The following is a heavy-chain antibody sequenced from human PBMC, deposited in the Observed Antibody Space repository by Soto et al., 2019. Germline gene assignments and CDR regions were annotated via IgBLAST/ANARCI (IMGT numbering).Heavy chain of an antibody. CDR3: ARDSGPEHLFSPPLTYVDY. CDR2: IIAYNGNT. CDR1: GYTFTSYG. J-gene: IGHJ4*02. V-gene: IGHV1-18*01. Sequence: QVQLVQSGAEVKKPGASVKVSCKASGYTFTSYGTTWARQAPGQGLEWMGWIIAYNGNTNYAQKLQGRVTMTTDTSTRTAYVELGSLRSDETAVYYCARDSGPEHLFSPPLTYVDYWGQGTLVTVSS. D-gene: IGHD1-1*01.